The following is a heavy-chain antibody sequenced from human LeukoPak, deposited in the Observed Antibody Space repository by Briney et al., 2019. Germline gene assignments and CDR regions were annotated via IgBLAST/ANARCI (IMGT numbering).Heavy chain of an antibody. CDR2: ISSSSSYI. CDR3: ARDGGSGSYGTFEY. Sequence: PGGSLRLSCAATGFTFSSYSMNWVRQAPGKGLEWVSSISSSSSYIYYADSVKGRFTISRDNAKNSLYLQMNSLRAEDTAVYYCARDGGSGSYGTFEYWGQGTLVTVSS. D-gene: IGHD1-26*01. V-gene: IGHV3-21*01. J-gene: IGHJ4*02. CDR1: GFTFSSYS.